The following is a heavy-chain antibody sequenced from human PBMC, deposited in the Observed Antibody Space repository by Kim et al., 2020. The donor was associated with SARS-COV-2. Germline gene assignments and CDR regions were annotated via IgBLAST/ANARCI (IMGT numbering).Heavy chain of an antibody. D-gene: IGHD5-12*01. V-gene: IGHV3-23*01. Sequence: YDDSGKGRFTIYRGNSKKPLYLQMKILRAEDTAVYYCAKDLRLHRDGYNYWGQGTLVTVSS. CDR3: AKDLRLHRDGYNY. J-gene: IGHJ4*02.